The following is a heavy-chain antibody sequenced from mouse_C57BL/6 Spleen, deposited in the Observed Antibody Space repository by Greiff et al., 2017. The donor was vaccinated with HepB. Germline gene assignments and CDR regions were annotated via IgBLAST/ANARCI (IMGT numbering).Heavy chain of an antibody. J-gene: IGHJ4*01. CDR2: ISSGGDYI. CDR3: TIYYYGSRYYAMDY. V-gene: IGHV5-9-1*02. CDR1: GFTFSSYA. D-gene: IGHD1-1*01. Sequence: EVQLVESGEGLVKPGGSLKLSCAASGFTFSSYAMSWVRQTPEKRLEWVAYISSGGDYIYYADTVKGRFTISRDNARNTLYLQMSSLKSEDTAMYYCTIYYYGSRYYAMDYWGQGTSVTVSS.